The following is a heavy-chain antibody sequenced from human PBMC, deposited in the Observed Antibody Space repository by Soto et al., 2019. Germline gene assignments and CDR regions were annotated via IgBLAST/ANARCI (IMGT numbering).Heavy chain of an antibody. J-gene: IGHJ5*02. Sequence: PSETLSLTCAFSGYSISSGYYWGWIRQTPGKGLEWIASIYHSGSTYYNPSLKSRVTISVDTSKNQFSLKLTSVTAADTAVYYCARGAATVTPGWFDPWGQGIMVTVSS. CDR3: ARGAATVTPGWFDP. CDR2: IYHSGST. D-gene: IGHD4-17*01. V-gene: IGHV4-38-2*01. CDR1: GYSISSGYY.